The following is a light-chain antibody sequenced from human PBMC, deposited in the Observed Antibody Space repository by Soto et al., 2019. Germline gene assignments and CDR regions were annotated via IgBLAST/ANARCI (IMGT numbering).Light chain of an antibody. CDR1: ERVANW. Sequence: DIQMTHSPSSLSASVGDTVTITCRASERVANWLAWYHQKPGNAPNVLIYDVSKLRSGVPSRFSGSGSQTEFTLSITCLQPEDSATYFCQQYKIRSTFGQGTKVEV. CDR3: QQYKIRST. CDR2: DVS. J-gene: IGKJ1*01. V-gene: IGKV1-5*01.